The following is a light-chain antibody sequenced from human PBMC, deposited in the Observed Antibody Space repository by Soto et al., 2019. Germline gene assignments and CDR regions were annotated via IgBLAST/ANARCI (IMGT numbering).Light chain of an antibody. CDR1: HRIKNY. CDR3: QQSYSTLGT. Sequence: IQMTQSPSSLSASVGDRVIITCRSDHRIKNYLNWYQQRPGKVPKLLIYAASTLQSGVPSRFSGSGSGRVFTLTINSLQPEDFATYYCQQSYSTLGTFGRGTRVEI. V-gene: IGKV1-39*01. CDR2: AAS. J-gene: IGKJ2*01.